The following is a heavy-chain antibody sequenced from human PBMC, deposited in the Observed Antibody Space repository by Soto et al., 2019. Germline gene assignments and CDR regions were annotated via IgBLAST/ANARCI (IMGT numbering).Heavy chain of an antibody. V-gene: IGHV3-33*01. J-gene: IGHJ6*02. CDR3: ARDLGITIFGVVPPVYGMDV. Sequence: QVQLVESGGGVVQPGRSLRLSCAASGFTFSSYGMHWVRQAPGKGLEWVAVIWYDGSNKYYADSVKGRFTISRDNSKNTLYLQMNSLRAEDTAVYYCARDLGITIFGVVPPVYGMDVWGQGTTVTVSS. CDR2: IWYDGSNK. CDR1: GFTFSSYG. D-gene: IGHD3-3*01.